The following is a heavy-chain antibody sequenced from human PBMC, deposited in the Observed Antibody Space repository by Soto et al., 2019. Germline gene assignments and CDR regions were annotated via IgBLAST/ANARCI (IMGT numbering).Heavy chain of an antibody. J-gene: IGHJ4*02. CDR2: INPSGGST. D-gene: IGHD7-27*01. Sequence: QVQLVQSGAEVKNPGASVKLSSKASGYIFTNYYIHWVRQAPGQGLEWMAIINPSGGSTNYAQKFQGRVTLARDTFTNTGYMELSSLRSEDTAIYYCARDLTSGDYWGQGTLVTVSS. CDR1: GYIFTNYY. CDR3: ARDLTSGDY. V-gene: IGHV1-46*01.